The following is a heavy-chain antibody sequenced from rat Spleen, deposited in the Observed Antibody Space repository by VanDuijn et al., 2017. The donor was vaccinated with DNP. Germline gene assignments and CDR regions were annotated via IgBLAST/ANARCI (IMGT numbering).Heavy chain of an antibody. V-gene: IGHV5-7*01. Sequence: EVQLVEPGGGLVQPGRSLKLSCAASGFTFSDYYMAWVRQAPTKGLEWVAYIRYDGGSTYYGDSVKGRFTISRDNAKSTLYLQMDSLRSEDTATYYCARPDYWGQGVMVTVSS. CDR3: ARPDY. CDR1: GFTFSDYY. J-gene: IGHJ2*01. CDR2: IRYDGGST.